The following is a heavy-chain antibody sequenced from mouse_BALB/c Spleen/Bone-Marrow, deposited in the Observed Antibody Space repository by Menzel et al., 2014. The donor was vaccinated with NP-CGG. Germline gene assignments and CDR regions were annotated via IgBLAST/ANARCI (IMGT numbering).Heavy chain of an antibody. Sequence: VQLKQSGAELVKPGASVKLSCTASGFNIKDTYMHWVKQRPEQGLEWIGRIDPANGNTKYDPKFQGKATITADTSSNTACLQLSSLTSEDTAVYYCAGDGAYWGQGTLVTVSA. V-gene: IGHV14-3*02. J-gene: IGHJ3*01. CDR1: GFNIKDTY. CDR3: AGDGAY. CDR2: IDPANGNT. D-gene: IGHD3-3*01.